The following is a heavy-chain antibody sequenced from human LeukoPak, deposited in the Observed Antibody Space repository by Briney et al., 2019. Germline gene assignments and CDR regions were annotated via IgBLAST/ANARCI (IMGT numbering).Heavy chain of an antibody. CDR2: IYYSGST. Sequence: PSQTLSLTCTVSRGSISSGGYYWSWIRQHPGKCLEWIAYIYYSGSTSYNPSFKSRVTISVNTSKNQFSLKLSSVTAADTAVYYCARESHIVAAADRTGGFDYWGQGTLVTVSS. CDR3: ARESHIVAAADRTGGFDY. D-gene: IGHD6-13*01. CDR1: RGSISSGGYY. J-gene: IGHJ4*02. V-gene: IGHV4-31*03.